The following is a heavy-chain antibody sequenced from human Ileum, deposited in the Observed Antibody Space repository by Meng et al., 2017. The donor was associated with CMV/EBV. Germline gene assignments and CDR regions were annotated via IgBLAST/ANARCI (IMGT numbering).Heavy chain of an antibody. CDR2: IYTSGST. J-gene: IGHJ4*02. CDR3: ARADDSSGYCFDY. V-gene: IGHV4-4*07. CDR1: GGSISSYY. D-gene: IGHD3-22*01. Sequence: QRPESGPGLITPFETLSLPCTVSGGSISSYYRSWIRQPAGKGLEWIGRIYTSGSTNYNPSLKRRVTMSVDTSKNQFSLKLSSVTAADTAVYYCARADDSSGYCFDYWGQGTLVTV.